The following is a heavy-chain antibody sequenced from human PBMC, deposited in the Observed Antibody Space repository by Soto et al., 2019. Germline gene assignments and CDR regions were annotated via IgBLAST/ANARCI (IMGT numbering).Heavy chain of an antibody. D-gene: IGHD2-2*02. Sequence: HPGGSLRLSCAASGFTFSSYGMHWVRQAPGKGLEWVAVISYDGSNKYYADSVKGRFTISRDNSKNTLYLQMNSLRAEDTAVYYCAKQLVVXAAIDHSHYYYYYGMDVWGQGTTVTVSS. CDR3: AKQLVVXAAIDHSHYYYYYGMDV. J-gene: IGHJ6*02. V-gene: IGHV3-30*18. CDR2: ISYDGSNK. CDR1: GFTFSSYG.